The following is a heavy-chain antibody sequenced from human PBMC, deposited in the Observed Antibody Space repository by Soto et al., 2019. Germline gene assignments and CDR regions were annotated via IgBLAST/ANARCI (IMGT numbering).Heavy chain of an antibody. V-gene: IGHV1-18*04. D-gene: IGHD2-2*01. CDR3: ARDVPATAAVLWDS. CDR1: GYTFSNYG. CDR2: ISAFNGNR. Sequence: GASVKVSCKASGYTFSNYGVSWRRQAPGQGLEWMGWISAFNGNRDYAQTFQGRVTLTTDTSRNTAYMELRGLTADDTALYYCARDVPATAAVLWDSWGQGTQVTVSS. J-gene: IGHJ4*02.